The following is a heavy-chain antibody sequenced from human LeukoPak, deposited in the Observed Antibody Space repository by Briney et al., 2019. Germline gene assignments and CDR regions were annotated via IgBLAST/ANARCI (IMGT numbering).Heavy chain of an antibody. CDR1: GYTFTSYY. Sequence: ASVTVSCTASGYTFTSYYMHWVRQAPGQGLEWMGIINPSGGSTSYAQKFQGRVTMTRDTSTSTVYMELSSLRSEDTAVYYCARASYGSGSYQSNPTPEDYWGQGTLVTVSS. CDR3: ARASYGSGSYQSNPTPEDY. CDR2: INPSGGST. D-gene: IGHD3-10*01. V-gene: IGHV1-46*01. J-gene: IGHJ4*02.